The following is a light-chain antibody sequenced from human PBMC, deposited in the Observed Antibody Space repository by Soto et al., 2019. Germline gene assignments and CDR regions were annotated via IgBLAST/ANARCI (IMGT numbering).Light chain of an antibody. CDR2: EVT. J-gene: IGLJ1*01. Sequence: QSALTQPASVSGSPGQSITISCTGTSSDVGFYNYVSWYQQHPGKAPKLLISEVTNRPSGVSDRFSGSKSGNTASLTISGLRTEDEADYYCSSYRSSTTYVFGTGTKVTVL. CDR1: SSDVGFYNY. V-gene: IGLV2-14*03. CDR3: SSYRSSTTYV.